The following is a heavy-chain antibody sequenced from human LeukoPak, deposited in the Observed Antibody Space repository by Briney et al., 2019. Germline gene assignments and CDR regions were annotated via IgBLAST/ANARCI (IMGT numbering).Heavy chain of an antibody. D-gene: IGHD2-8*01. Sequence: GGSLRLSCAASGFTFSSYGMHWVRQAPGKGLEWVAVISFDGRNAYYADSVRGRFTISRDNSRDMVSLQLSSLRPGDTAVYYCARDHYWLEYCINGVCQDIFDLWGQGTLVTVSS. CDR1: GFTFSSYG. CDR3: ARDHYWLEYCINGVCQDIFDL. V-gene: IGHV3-30*03. J-gene: IGHJ3*01. CDR2: ISFDGRNA.